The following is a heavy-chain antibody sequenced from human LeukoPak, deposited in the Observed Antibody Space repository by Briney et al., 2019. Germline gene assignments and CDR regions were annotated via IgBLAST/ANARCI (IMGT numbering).Heavy chain of an antibody. CDR1: GGSLSDSF. Sequence: TSEPLSLTCTVSGGSLSDSFWSWIRQPPGKGLEWIGEVSDRGSSNYNPSPESRLTISVDTSKDQFSLNLYSVTAADTAVYYCARSEGVVGAPFDLWGRGTLVTVSS. V-gene: IGHV4-34*01. CDR3: ARSEGVVGAPFDL. J-gene: IGHJ2*01. D-gene: IGHD2-2*01. CDR2: VSDRGSS.